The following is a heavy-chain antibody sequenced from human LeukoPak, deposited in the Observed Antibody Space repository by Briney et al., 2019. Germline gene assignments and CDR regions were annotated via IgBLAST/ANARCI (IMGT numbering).Heavy chain of an antibody. V-gene: IGHV4-39*01. CDR3: GRTGYHYDSSGYYRAEYFQH. CDR1: GDSISSSSYY. J-gene: IGHJ1*01. Sequence: SETLSLTCTVSGDSISSSSYYWGWIRQPPGKGLEWIGSIYYSGSTYYNPSLKSRVTISVDTSKNQFSLKLSSVTAADTAVYYCGRTGYHYDSSGYYRAEYFQHWGQGTLVTVSS. CDR2: IYYSGST. D-gene: IGHD3-22*01.